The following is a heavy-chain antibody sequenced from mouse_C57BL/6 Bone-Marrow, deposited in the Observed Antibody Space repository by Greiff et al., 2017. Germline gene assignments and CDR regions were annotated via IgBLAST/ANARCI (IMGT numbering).Heavy chain of an antibody. Sequence: VQLQQPGAELVKPGASVKLSCKASGYTFTSYWMQWVKQRPGQGLEWIGEIDPSDSYTNYNQKFKGKATLNVDTSSSTAYMQLSSLTSEDSAVYYCARWLLQGYYFDYWGQGTTLTVSS. D-gene: IGHD2-3*01. CDR3: ARWLLQGYYFDY. CDR1: GYTFTSYW. V-gene: IGHV1-50*01. CDR2: IDPSDSYT. J-gene: IGHJ2*01.